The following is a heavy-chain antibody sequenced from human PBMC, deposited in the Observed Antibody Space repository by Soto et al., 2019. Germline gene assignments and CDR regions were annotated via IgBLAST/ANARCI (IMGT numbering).Heavy chain of an antibody. D-gene: IGHD6-13*01. CDR1: GYTLTSYG. CDR2: INAANGDT. V-gene: IGHV1-3*01. CDR3: VRRHVSATGIDWFDP. J-gene: IGHJ5*02. Sequence: ASVKVSCKATGYTLTSYGIHWVRQAPGQRLEWMGWINAANGDTKYSPKFQGRVTITRDTSASTAYMELSSLRSEDTAVYYCVRRHVSATGIDWFDPWGQGTLVTVSP.